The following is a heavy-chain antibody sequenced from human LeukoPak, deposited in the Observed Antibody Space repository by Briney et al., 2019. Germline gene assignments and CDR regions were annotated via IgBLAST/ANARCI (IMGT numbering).Heavy chain of an antibody. CDR3: ARDVRSSDAY. CDR2: IIPILGIA. V-gene: IGHV1-69*04. J-gene: IGHJ4*02. CDR1: GGTFSSYA. D-gene: IGHD6-13*01. Sequence: SVKVSCKASGGTFSSYAISWVRQAPGQGLEWMGRIIPILGIANYAQKFQGRVTITADKSTSTVYMELSSLRSEDTAVYYCARDVRSSDAYWGQGTLVTVSS.